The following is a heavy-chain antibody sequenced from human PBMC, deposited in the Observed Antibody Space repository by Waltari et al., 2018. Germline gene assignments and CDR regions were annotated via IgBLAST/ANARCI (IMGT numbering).Heavy chain of an antibody. Sequence: QVQLVQSGSELKKPGASVKVSCKASGYTFTSYAINWLRRAPGQGLELMGWINTNTGNPTYVQGFTGRFVFSLDTSVSTAYLQISSLKAEDTAVYYCVREVVPTSTIVVNWFDPWGREPWSPSPQ. V-gene: IGHV7-4-1*02. CDR1: GYTFTSYA. D-gene: IGHD2-2*01. CDR3: VREVVPTSTIVVNWFDP. J-gene: IGHJ5*02. CDR2: INTNTGNP.